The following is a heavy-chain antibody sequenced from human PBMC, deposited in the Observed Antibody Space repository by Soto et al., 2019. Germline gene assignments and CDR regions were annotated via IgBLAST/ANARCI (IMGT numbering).Heavy chain of an antibody. CDR2: INHSGST. D-gene: IGHD3-3*01. CDR1: GGSFSGYY. V-gene: IGHV4-34*01. J-gene: IGHJ4*02. CDR3: VRLTKYYDFWSGYQNFDY. Sequence: SETLSLTCAVYGGSFSGYYWSWIRQPPGKGLEWIGEINHSGSTNYNPSLKSRVNISVDTSKNQFSMKLSSVTAADTAVFYCVRLTKYYDFWSGYQNFDYWGQGTLVTVSS.